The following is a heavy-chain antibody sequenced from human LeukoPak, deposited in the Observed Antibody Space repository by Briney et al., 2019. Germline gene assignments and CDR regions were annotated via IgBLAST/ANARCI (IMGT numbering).Heavy chain of an antibody. V-gene: IGHV1-18*01. CDR3: ARVGAYCTSTSCLDY. Sequence: ASVKVSCKASGYTFTNYGISWVRQAPGQGLEWMGWTSAYNGNTNYAQKLQGRVTMTTDTSTSTAYMELRSLTSDDTAAYYCARVGAYCTSTSCLDYWGQGTLVTVSS. J-gene: IGHJ4*02. D-gene: IGHD2-2*01. CDR1: GYTFTNYG. CDR2: TSAYNGNT.